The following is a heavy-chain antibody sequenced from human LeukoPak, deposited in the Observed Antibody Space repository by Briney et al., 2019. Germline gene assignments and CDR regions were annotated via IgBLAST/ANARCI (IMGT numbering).Heavy chain of an antibody. Sequence: GASVKVSCKASGYTFTGYYMHWVRQAPGQGLEWMGWINPNSGGTNYAQKFQGRVTMTRDTSISTAYMELSRLRSDDTAVCYCARDPYYDFWSGQTDYWGQGTLVTVSS. V-gene: IGHV1-2*02. CDR1: GYTFTGYY. D-gene: IGHD3-3*01. J-gene: IGHJ4*02. CDR2: INPNSGGT. CDR3: ARDPYYDFWSGQTDY.